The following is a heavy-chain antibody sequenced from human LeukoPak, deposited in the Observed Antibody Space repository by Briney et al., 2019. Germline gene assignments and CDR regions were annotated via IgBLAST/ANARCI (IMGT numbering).Heavy chain of an antibody. J-gene: IGHJ4*02. CDR1: GGSITSYY. D-gene: IGHD1-26*01. V-gene: IGHV4-59*01. CDR3: ARVGWELLGPFDH. CDR2: IYYSGST. Sequence: PSETLSLTCTVSGGSITSYYWSWSRQPPGKGLEGIGDIYYSGSTNYNPSLKSRVSISVDRSKNQFCLKLRSVIAGDTAVYYCARVGWELLGPFDHRGQGTLVTVSS.